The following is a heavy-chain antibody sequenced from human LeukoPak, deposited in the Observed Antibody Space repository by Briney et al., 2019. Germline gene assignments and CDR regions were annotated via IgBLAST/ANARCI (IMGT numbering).Heavy chain of an antibody. CDR2: ISGSGGST. CDR3: AKVRDGFNSDLDY. D-gene: IGHD5-24*01. V-gene: IGHV3-23*01. J-gene: IGHJ4*02. Sequence: GGSLRLSCAASGFTFSIYAMSWVRQAPGKGLEWVSGISGSGGSTYHGDSVKGRFTISRENSKNTLYLQMNSLRAEETAVYYCAKVRDGFNSDLDYWGQGTLVTVSS. CDR1: GFTFSIYA.